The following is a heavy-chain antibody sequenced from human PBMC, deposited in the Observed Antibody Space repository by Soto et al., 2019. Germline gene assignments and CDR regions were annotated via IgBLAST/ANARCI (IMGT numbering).Heavy chain of an antibody. J-gene: IGHJ4*02. CDR1: GASISRDH. V-gene: IGHV4-59*08. D-gene: IGHD3-16*01. CDR3: ATYTAGGGGRGY. CDR2: YSGTS. Sequence: QVQLQESGPGLVKPSETLSLTCTVSGASISRDHWNWIRQPPGKGLEWIGEYSGTSNYNPSLRSRVTISVDTSNNQVSLKLSSVTAADTAVYYWATYTAGGGGRGYWGQGTLVTVSS.